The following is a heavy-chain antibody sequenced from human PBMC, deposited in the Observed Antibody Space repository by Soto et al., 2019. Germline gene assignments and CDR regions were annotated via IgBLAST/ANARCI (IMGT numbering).Heavy chain of an antibody. Sequence: SETLSVTCAFSVGSISISNWWTWVRQPPGKGLEWIGEIYHSGTTNYNPSLKSRVTISGDRSKNQFSLSLSSVTAADTAVYYCAVQAAGDFDYWGQGTMVTVSS. J-gene: IGHJ4*02. D-gene: IGHD6-13*01. V-gene: IGHV4-4*02. CDR1: VGSISISNW. CDR3: AVQAAGDFDY. CDR2: IYHSGTT.